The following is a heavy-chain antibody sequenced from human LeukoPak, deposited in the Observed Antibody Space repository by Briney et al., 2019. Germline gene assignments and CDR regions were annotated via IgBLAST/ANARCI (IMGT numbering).Heavy chain of an antibody. CDR1: GFTFSSYG. D-gene: IGHD3-3*01. V-gene: IGHV3-21*01. CDR3: AKPRYDFWSGYLSPGDEFGPFDY. CDR2: ISTSSSYI. Sequence: PGGSLRLSCAASGFTFSSYGMNWVRQAPGKGLEWVSSISTSSSYIYYAGSVKGRFTSSRDNSKNTLYLQMNSLRAEDTAVYYCAKPRYDFWSGYLSPGDEFGPFDYWGQGTLVTVSS. J-gene: IGHJ4*02.